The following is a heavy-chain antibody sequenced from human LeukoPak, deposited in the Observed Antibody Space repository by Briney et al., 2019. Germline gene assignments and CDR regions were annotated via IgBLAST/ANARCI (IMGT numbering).Heavy chain of an antibody. CDR2: INQSGIT. CDR1: GGSLSGYY. D-gene: IGHD1-26*01. Sequence: SDTLSLTCALYGGSLSGYYWCWIRQPPAKGREWIGEINQSGITNYNPSLKSRVTISGATSKNQFSLKLRSVAAADTAVYYCGSQGEGPRRDDDFWGQGTLVTVSS. CDR3: GSQGEGPRRDDDF. V-gene: IGHV4-34*01. J-gene: IGHJ4*02.